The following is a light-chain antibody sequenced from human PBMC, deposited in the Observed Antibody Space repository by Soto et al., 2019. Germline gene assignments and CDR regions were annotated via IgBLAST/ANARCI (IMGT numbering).Light chain of an antibody. V-gene: IGLV2-14*01. J-gene: IGLJ1*01. CDR2: DVS. CDR1: SSDVGGYNY. CDR3: SSYTSSSTPLYV. Sequence: SDLPQPASRSGSPGQSITISCTGNSSDVGGYNYVSWYQQHPGKAPKLMIYDVSNRPSGVSNRFSGSKSGNTASLTISGLQAEDEADYYCSSYTSSSTPLYVFGTGTKVTVL.